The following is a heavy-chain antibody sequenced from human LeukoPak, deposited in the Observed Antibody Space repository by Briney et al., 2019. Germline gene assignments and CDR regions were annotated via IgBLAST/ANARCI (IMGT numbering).Heavy chain of an antibody. CDR2: IKEDGSEK. J-gene: IGHJ2*01. Sequence: GGPLRLSCAASGFTFSSYWMSWVRQAPGKGLEWVANIKEDGSEKYYVDFVKGRFTISRDNAKNSLYLRMNSLRAEDTAVHYCARGLGSTGGFFGLWGRGTLVTVSS. V-gene: IGHV3-7*01. CDR1: GFTFSSYW. CDR3: ARGLGSTGGFFGL. D-gene: IGHD2-8*02.